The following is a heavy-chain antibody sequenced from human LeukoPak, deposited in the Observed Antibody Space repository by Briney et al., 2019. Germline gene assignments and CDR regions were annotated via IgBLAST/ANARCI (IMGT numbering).Heavy chain of an antibody. CDR1: GGSFSGYY. CDR3: ARGSRYQLLYYYYYYGMDV. D-gene: IGHD2-2*02. CDR2: INHSGST. J-gene: IGHJ6*02. V-gene: IGHV4-34*01. Sequence: PSQTLSLTCAVYGGSFSGYYWSWIRHPPGNGLGWMGEINHSGSTNYNPSLKSRVTISVDTSKNQLSLNLSSVTAAGAAVYYCARGSRYQLLYYYYYYGMDVWGQGTTVTVFS.